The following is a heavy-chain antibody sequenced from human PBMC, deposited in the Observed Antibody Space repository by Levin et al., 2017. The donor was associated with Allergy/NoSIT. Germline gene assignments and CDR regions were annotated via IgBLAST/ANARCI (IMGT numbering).Heavy chain of an antibody. D-gene: IGHD4-11*01. CDR3: ARGPTTVTTLENP. Sequence: ASVKVSCKASGGTFSSYAISWVRQAPGQGLEWMGGIIPIFGTANYAQKFQGRVTITADKSTSTAYMELSSLRSEDTAVYYCARGPTTVTTLENPWGQGTLVTVSS. J-gene: IGHJ5*02. V-gene: IGHV1-69*06. CDR2: IIPIFGTA. CDR1: GGTFSSYA.